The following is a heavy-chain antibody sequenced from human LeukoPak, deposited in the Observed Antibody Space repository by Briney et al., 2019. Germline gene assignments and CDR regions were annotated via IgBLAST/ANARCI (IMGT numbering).Heavy chain of an antibody. CDR3: ARDAGYYYDSSGFIDY. V-gene: IGHV3-23*01. CDR2: ISGSGGNT. CDR1: GFTFSIYD. D-gene: IGHD3-22*01. J-gene: IGHJ4*02. Sequence: GGSLRLSCAASGFTFSIYDMTWVRQAPGKGLEWVSAISGSGGNTYYADSVKGRFTISRDNSKNSLYLQMNSLRAEDTAVYYCARDAGYYYDSSGFIDYWGQGTLVTVSS.